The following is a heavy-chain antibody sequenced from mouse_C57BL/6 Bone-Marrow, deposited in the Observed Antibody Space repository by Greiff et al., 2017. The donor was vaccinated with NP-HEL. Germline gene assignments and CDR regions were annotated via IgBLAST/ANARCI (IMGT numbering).Heavy chain of an antibody. CDR3: ARGLDYYGSSYCAMDY. V-gene: IGHV5-4*03. D-gene: IGHD1-1*01. J-gene: IGHJ4*01. CDR2: ISDGGSYT. CDR1: GFTFSSYA. Sequence: EVKVVESGGGLVKPGGSLKLSCAASGFTFSSYAMSWVRQTPEKRLEWVATISDGGSYTYYPDNVKGRFTISRDNAKNNLYLQMSHLKSEDTAMYYCARGLDYYGSSYCAMDYWGQGTSVTVSS.